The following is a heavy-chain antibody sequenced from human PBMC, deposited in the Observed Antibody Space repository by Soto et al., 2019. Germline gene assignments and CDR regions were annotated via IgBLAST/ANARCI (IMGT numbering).Heavy chain of an antibody. V-gene: IGHV1-18*01. CDR3: ARGAGPGSYYDFWSGYYYYYYYYMDV. CDR2: ISAYNGNR. Sequence: GASVKVSCKTSGYTFTDYGISWFQQTPGQGLEWMGWISAYNGNRNYAQKFDDRVTMTTDSSSSTAHMELRSLRSEDTAVYYCARGAGPGSYYDFWSGYYYYYYYYMDVWGKGTTVTVSS. CDR1: GYTFTDYG. J-gene: IGHJ6*03. D-gene: IGHD3-3*01.